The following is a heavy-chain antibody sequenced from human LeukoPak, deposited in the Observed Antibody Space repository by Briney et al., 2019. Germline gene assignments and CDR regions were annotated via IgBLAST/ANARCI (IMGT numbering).Heavy chain of an antibody. CDR1: GFTFSSYW. V-gene: IGHV3-74*01. CDR2: INSDGSST. J-gene: IGHJ4*02. Sequence: GGSLRLSCAASGFTFSSYWMHWVRQAPGKGLVWVSRINSDGSSTSYADSVKGRFTISRDNAKNTLYLQMNSLRAEDTAVYYCARDRWQWLVPGKKRPLDYWGQGTLVTVSS. D-gene: IGHD6-19*01. CDR3: ARDRWQWLVPGKKRPLDY.